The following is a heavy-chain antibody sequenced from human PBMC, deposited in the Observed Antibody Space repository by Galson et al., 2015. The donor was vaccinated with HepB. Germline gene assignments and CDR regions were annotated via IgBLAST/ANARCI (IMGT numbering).Heavy chain of an antibody. CDR1: GFTFSSYA. Sequence: SLRLSCAASGFTFSSYAMSWVRQAPGKGLEWVSAISGSGGSTYYADSVKGRFTISRDNSKNTLYLQMNSLRAEDTAVYYCAKSAISGSYTSSYYGMDVWGQGTTVTVSS. V-gene: IGHV3-23*01. D-gene: IGHD1-26*01. CDR2: ISGSGGST. J-gene: IGHJ6*02. CDR3: AKSAISGSYTSSYYGMDV.